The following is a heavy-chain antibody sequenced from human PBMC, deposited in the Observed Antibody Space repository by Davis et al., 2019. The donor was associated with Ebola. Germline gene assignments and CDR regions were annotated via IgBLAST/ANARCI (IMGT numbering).Heavy chain of an antibody. V-gene: IGHV4-34*01. D-gene: IGHD4-11*01. CDR1: GGSISSYY. J-gene: IGHJ4*02. Sequence: SETLSLTCTVSGGSISSYYWGWIRQPPGKGLEWIGEINHSGSTNYNPSLKSRVTISVDTSKNQFSLKLSSVTAADTAVYYCARASTVTPFDYWGQGTLVTVSS. CDR2: INHSGST. CDR3: ARASTVTPFDY.